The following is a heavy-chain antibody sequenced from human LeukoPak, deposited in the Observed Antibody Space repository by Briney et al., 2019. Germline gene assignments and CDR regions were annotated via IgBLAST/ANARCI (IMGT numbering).Heavy chain of an antibody. CDR1: GFTFSDYY. D-gene: IGHD3-22*01. Sequence: GGSLRLSCAASGFTFSDYYMSWIRQAPGKGLEWVSYISSSGSTIYYADSVKGRFTISRDNAKNSLYLQMNSLRAEDTAVYYCARDLEYYCDSSGLGYWGQGTLVTVSS. CDR3: ARDLEYYCDSSGLGY. CDR2: ISSSGSTI. V-gene: IGHV3-11*01. J-gene: IGHJ4*02.